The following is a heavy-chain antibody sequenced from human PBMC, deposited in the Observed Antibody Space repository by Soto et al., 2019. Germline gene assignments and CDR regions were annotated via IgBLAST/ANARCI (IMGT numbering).Heavy chain of an antibody. Sequence: ASVKVSCKASGYTFTGYYMHWVRQAPGQGLEWMGWINPNSGGTNYAQKFQGWVTMTRDTSISTAYMELSRLRSDDTAVYYCARSVRHVEAKGAGYYYYGMDVWGQGTTVTVSS. CDR2: INPNSGGT. J-gene: IGHJ6*02. CDR1: GYTFTGYY. D-gene: IGHD1-26*01. V-gene: IGHV1-2*04. CDR3: ARSVRHVEAKGAGYYYYGMDV.